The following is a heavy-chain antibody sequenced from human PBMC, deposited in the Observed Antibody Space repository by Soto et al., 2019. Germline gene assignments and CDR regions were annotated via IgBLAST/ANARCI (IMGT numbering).Heavy chain of an antibody. J-gene: IGHJ5*02. V-gene: IGHV1-18*01. D-gene: IGHD3-9*01. Sequence: EASVKVSCKASGYTFTSYGISWVRQAPGQGLEWMGWISAYNGNTNYAQKLQGRVTMTTDTSTSTAYMELRSLRSDDTAVYYCAHYDTLTGSVVFDPWGQGTLVTVSS. CDR2: ISAYNGNT. CDR1: GYTFTSYG. CDR3: AHYDTLTGSVVFDP.